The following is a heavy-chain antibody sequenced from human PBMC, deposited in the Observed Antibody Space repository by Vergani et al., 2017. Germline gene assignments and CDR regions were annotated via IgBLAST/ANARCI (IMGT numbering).Heavy chain of an antibody. V-gene: IGHV1-46*01. CDR2: INPSGGST. CDR1: GYTFTSYY. J-gene: IGHJ4*02. D-gene: IGHD6-6*01. CDR3: ARGLYSSSSDY. Sequence: QVQLVQSGAEVKKPGASVKVSCKASGYTFTSYYMHWVRQAPGQGLEWMGIINPSGGSTNYAQKFQGRVTITADKSTSTAYMELSSLRSEDTAVYYCARGLYSSSSDYWGQGTLVTVSS.